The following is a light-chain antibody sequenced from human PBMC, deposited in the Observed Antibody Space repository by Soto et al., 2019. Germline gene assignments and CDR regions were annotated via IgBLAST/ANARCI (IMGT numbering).Light chain of an antibody. Sequence: SARVSVTITYRASRSISDWLAWYQQKPGKAPELLIFDASNLESGVSSRFSGSGSGTEFTLTISSLQPDDFAIYYCQHYKNYYPAFGQGTKVDIK. J-gene: IGKJ1*01. CDR2: DAS. V-gene: IGKV1-5*01. CDR1: RSISDW. CDR3: QHYKNYYPA.